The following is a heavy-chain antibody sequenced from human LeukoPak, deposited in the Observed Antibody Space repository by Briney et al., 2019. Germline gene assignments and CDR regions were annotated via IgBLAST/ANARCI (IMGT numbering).Heavy chain of an antibody. CDR3: ARGAAGYYKRYYYGMDV. Sequence: ASVKVSCKASGYTFTSYGISWVRQAPGQGLEWMGWISAYNGNTNYAQRLPGRVTMTTDTSTSTAYMELRSLRSDDTAVYYCARGAAGYYKRYYYGMDVWGKGTTVTVSS. CDR2: ISAYNGNT. D-gene: IGHD3-9*01. V-gene: IGHV1-18*04. J-gene: IGHJ6*04. CDR1: GYTFTSYG.